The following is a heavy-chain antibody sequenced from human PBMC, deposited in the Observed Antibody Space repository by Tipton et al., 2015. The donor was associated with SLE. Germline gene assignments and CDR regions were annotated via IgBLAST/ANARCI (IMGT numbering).Heavy chain of an antibody. Sequence: TLSLTCTVSIGSINYYHWSWIRQPPGKGLEWIGEINHSGSTNYNTSLKSRVTISLGTSKNQLSLKLTSVTAADTAVYFCASRGGGGSHFDYWGQGTLVSVSS. CDR1: IGSINYYH. D-gene: IGHD3-16*01. V-gene: IGHV4-34*01. CDR2: INHSGST. J-gene: IGHJ4*02. CDR3: ASRGGGGSHFDY.